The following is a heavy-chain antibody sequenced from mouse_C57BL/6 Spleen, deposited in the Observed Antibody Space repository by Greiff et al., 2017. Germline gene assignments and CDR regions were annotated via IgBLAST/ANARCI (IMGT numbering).Heavy chain of an antibody. V-gene: IGHV8-8*01. CDR3: ARMWYYGSSHYYAMDY. Sequence: QVQLKESGPGILQPSQTLSLTCSFSGFSLSTFGMGVGWIRQPSGKGLEWLAHIWWDDDKYYNPALKSRLTISKDTSKNQVFLKRAHVDTADTATYYCARMWYYGSSHYYAMDYWGQGTSVTVSS. D-gene: IGHD1-1*01. J-gene: IGHJ4*01. CDR2: IWWDDDK. CDR1: GFSLSTFGMG.